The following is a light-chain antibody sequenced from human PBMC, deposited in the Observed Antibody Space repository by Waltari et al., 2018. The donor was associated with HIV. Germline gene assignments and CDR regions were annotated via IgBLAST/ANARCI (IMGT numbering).Light chain of an antibody. CDR2: DVS. Sequence: QSALTQPRSVSGSPGQSVTLSCTGTSSDVGGYNYVSWYQQHPCKAPKLMIYDVSTRPPGVPDRLSGSKSVNTASLTISGLQAEDEADYYCCSYAGSTRVFGGGTKLTVL. V-gene: IGLV2-11*01. J-gene: IGLJ3*02. CDR1: SSDVGGYNY. CDR3: CSYAGSTRV.